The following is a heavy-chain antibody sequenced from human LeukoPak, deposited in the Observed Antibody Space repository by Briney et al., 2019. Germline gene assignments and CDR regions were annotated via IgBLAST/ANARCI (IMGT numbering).Heavy chain of an antibody. V-gene: IGHV3-15*01. J-gene: IGHJ2*01. CDR2: IKSKTDGGTT. CDR3: TTDVTGGRDWYFDL. D-gene: IGHD3-16*01. Sequence: PGGSLRLSCAASGFTVSSNYMSWVRQAPGKGLEWVGRIKSKTDGGTTDYAAPVKGRFTISRDDSKNTLYLQMNSLKTEDAAVYYCTTDVTGGRDWYFDLWGRGTLVTVSS. CDR1: GFTVSSNY.